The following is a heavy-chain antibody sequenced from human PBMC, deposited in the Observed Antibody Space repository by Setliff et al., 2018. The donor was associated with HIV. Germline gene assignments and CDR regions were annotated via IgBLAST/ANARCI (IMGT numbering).Heavy chain of an antibody. CDR3: ARDVGEQLDV. Sequence: ASETLSLTCTVSGGSISTFYWSWIRQPPGKGLEWIGYIYYSGRTNYNPSLDSRVTMSVDTSKNQFSLKLSSVTAADTAVYYCARDVGEQLDVWGKGTTVTVPQ. CDR2: IYYSGRT. J-gene: IGHJ6*04. V-gene: IGHV4-59*01. CDR1: GGSISTFY.